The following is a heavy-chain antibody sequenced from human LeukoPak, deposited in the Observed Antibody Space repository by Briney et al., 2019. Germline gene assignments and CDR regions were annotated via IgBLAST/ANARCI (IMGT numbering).Heavy chain of an antibody. CDR2: ISYDGSNK. CDR1: GFTFSSYA. CDR3: ARDIPGGTTTLDY. Sequence: GGSLRLSCAASGFTFSSYAMHWVRQAPGKGLEWVAVISYDGSNKYYADSVKGRFTISRDNAKNSLYLQMNSLRGEDTAIYYCARDIPGGTTTLDYWGQGTLVTVSS. D-gene: IGHD1-26*01. J-gene: IGHJ4*02. V-gene: IGHV3-30-3*01.